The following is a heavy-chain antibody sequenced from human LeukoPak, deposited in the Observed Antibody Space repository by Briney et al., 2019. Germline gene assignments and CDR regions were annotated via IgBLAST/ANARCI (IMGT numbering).Heavy chain of an antibody. CDR3: ARVSSNYYYYMDV. V-gene: IGHV3-48*01. CDR1: GFTFSIYS. Sequence: PGGSLRLPCAASGFTFSIYSMNWVRQAPGKGLEWVSYISSSSTTIYYADSVKGRFTISRDSAKNSLYLQMNSLRAEDTALYYCARVSSNYYYYMDVWGKGTTVTVSS. J-gene: IGHJ6*03. CDR2: ISSSSTTI.